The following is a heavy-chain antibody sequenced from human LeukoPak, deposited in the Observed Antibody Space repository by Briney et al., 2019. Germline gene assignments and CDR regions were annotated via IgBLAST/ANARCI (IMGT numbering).Heavy chain of an antibody. Sequence: GGSLRLSCAASGFTVSSNYMSWVRQAPGKGLEWVSVIYSGGSTYYADSVKGRFTISRDNSKNTLYLQMNSLRAEDTAVYYCARSYDQWLEPQYAFDIWGQGTMVTVSS. CDR3: ARSYDQWLEPQYAFDI. CDR2: IYSGGST. D-gene: IGHD6-19*01. V-gene: IGHV3-66*01. J-gene: IGHJ3*02. CDR1: GFTVSSNY.